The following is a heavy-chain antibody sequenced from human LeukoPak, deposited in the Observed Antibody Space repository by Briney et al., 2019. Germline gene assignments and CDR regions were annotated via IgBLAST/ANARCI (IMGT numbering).Heavy chain of an antibody. J-gene: IGHJ4*02. CDR2: IYYSGST. CDR3: ARGYCSGGSCYWDY. Sequence: PSETLSLTCTVSGGSISSYYWSWIRQPPGKGLEWIGYIYYSGSTNYNPSLKSRVTISVDTSKNQFSLKLSSVTAADTAVNYCARGYCSGGSCYWDYWGQGTLVTVSS. D-gene: IGHD2-15*01. CDR1: GGSISSYY. V-gene: IGHV4-59*01.